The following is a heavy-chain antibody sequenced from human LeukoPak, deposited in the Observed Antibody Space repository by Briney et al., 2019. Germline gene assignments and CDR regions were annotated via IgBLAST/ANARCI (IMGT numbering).Heavy chain of an antibody. CDR1: GGSISNYG. V-gene: IGHV4-59*08. CDR3: ARRRYFYDSSGEPENDAFDI. CDR2: IYYSGST. J-gene: IGHJ3*02. Sequence: SETLSLTCTASGGSISNYGWSWVRQPPGKGLEWIGYIYYSGSTDYNPSLKSRVTISVDTSKNQSSLKLGSVTAADTAVYYCARRRYFYDSSGEPENDAFDIWGQGTMVTVSS. D-gene: IGHD3-22*01.